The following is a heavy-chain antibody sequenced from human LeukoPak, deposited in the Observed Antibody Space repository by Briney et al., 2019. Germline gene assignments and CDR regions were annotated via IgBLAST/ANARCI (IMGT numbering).Heavy chain of an antibody. Sequence: GGSLRLSCAASGFTFSNYWVGWVRQAPGKGLEWVANIVQDGSAKYYVDSVKGRFTISRDNAKNSLYLQMSSLRAEDTAVYYCARGGPPSSSMGVNDYWGQGTLVTVSS. CDR1: GFTFSNYW. CDR2: IVQDGSAK. J-gene: IGHJ4*02. D-gene: IGHD6-13*01. V-gene: IGHV3-7*01. CDR3: ARGGPPSSSMGVNDY.